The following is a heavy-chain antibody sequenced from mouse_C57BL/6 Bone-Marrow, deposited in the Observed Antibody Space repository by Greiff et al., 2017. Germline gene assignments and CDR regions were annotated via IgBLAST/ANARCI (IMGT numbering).Heavy chain of an antibody. V-gene: IGHV1-39*01. CDR3: ARGYDYDYAMDY. CDR2: IYPIYGTT. D-gene: IGHD2-4*01. J-gene: IGHJ4*01. CDR1: GYSFTDYN. Sequence: EVQLQQSGPELVKPGASVKISCKASGYSFTDYNMNWVKQSNGQSLEWIGVIYPIYGTTSYNQNFKGKATLTADQSSSTAYMQLNSLTSEDSAVYNCARGYDYDYAMDYWGQGTSVTVSS.